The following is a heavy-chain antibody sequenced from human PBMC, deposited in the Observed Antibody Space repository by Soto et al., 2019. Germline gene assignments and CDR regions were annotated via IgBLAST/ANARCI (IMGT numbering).Heavy chain of an antibody. V-gene: IGHV3-15*01. J-gene: IGHJ4*02. Sequence: GGSLRLSCAASGFTFGHVWISWVRQAPGKGLEWVGRIKSKTDGGTTDYAAPVKGRFSISRDDSKNTLYLQMNSLKTEDTAVYYCSSYYYDSSAPDWGQGTLVTVST. CDR1: GFTFGHVW. D-gene: IGHD3-22*01. CDR2: IKSKTDGGTT. CDR3: SSYYYDSSAPD.